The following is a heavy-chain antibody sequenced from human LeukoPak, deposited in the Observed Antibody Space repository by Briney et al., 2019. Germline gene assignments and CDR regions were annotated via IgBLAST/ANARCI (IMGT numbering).Heavy chain of an antibody. V-gene: IGHV3-23*01. Sequence: GGSLRLSCAASGFTFSSYGMHWVRQAPGKGLEWVSTISASGPYYADAVRGRFTISRDNSRNTLSLQMDSLRAEDTAVYYCAKDHESDGYPCLDHWGLGTLVTVSS. CDR1: GFTFSSYG. CDR3: AKDHESDGYPCLDH. D-gene: IGHD3-22*01. J-gene: IGHJ4*02. CDR2: ISASGP.